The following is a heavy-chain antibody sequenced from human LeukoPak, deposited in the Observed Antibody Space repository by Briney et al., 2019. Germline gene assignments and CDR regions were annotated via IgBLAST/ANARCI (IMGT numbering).Heavy chain of an antibody. J-gene: IGHJ4*02. CDR1: GYTFTSYG. Sequence: ASVKVSCKASGYTFTSYGISWVRQAPVQGLEWMGWISAYNGNTNYAQKLQGRVTMTTDTSTSTAYMELRSLRSDDTAVYYCARDSYSSGWYSSSGNDYWGQGTLVTVSS. CDR2: ISAYNGNT. D-gene: IGHD6-19*01. CDR3: ARDSYSSGWYSSSGNDY. V-gene: IGHV1-18*01.